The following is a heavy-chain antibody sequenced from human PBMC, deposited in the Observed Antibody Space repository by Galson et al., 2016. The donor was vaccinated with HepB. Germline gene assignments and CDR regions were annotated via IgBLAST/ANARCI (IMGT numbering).Heavy chain of an antibody. J-gene: IGHJ6*02. Sequence: ETLSLTCTVSGGSVITSSYFWGWIRQPPGEGLEWIGSVYFSGSTSYNPSLKSRVPISVDTSKNQFSLNLNSVTAADSAVYYCARVLLAMARPKVEIYYFYGMDIWGQGNPDHRLL. CDR1: GGSVITSSYF. CDR3: ARVLLAMARPKVEIYYFYGMDI. V-gene: IGHV4-39*07. CDR2: VYFSGST. D-gene: IGHD3/OR15-3a*01.